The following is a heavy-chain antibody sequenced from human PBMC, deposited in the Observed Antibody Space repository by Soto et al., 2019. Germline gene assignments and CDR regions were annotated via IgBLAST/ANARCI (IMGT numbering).Heavy chain of an antibody. J-gene: IGHJ4*02. Sequence: EVQLVESGGGLVQPGGSLRLSCAASGFTVSNIYMIWFRLPPGKGLEWVSLIYSGGTTYYADSVKGRFTISRDNSKNTLYLQMNSLRVEDTAVYYCARNGWGMATVGMWGPGTLVTLSS. V-gene: IGHV3-53*01. CDR2: IYSGGTT. CDR1: GFTVSNIY. D-gene: IGHD4-4*01. CDR3: ARNGWGMATVGM.